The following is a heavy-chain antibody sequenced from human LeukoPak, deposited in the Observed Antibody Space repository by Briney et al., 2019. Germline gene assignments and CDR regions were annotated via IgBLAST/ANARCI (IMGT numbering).Heavy chain of an antibody. CDR1: GYTFSSYY. CDR2: INPSDGST. Sequence: ASVKVSCKASGYTFSSYYIHWVRQAPGQGLEWMGIINPSDGSTSYAQKFQGRVTMTRDMSTSTVYMELSSLRSEDTAVYYCARVKYSSSWYGTNFDYWGQGTLVTVSS. J-gene: IGHJ4*02. V-gene: IGHV1-46*01. CDR3: ARVKYSSSWYGTNFDY. D-gene: IGHD6-13*01.